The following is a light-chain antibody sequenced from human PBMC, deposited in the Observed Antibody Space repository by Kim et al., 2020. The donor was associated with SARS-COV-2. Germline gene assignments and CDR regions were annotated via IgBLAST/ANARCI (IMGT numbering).Light chain of an antibody. CDR3: QQRSNWPLT. V-gene: IGKV3-11*01. J-gene: IGKJ4*01. CDR1: QSVSSY. CDR2: DAS. Sequence: VSPGERATLTCRASQSVSSYLAWYQQKPGQAPRLLIYDASNRATGIPARFSGSGSGTDFTLTISSLEPEDFAVYYCQQRSNWPLTFGGGTKVDIK.